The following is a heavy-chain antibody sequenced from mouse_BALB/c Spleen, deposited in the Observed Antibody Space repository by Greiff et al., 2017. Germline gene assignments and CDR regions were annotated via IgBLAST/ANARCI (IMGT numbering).Heavy chain of an antibody. J-gene: IGHJ4*01. CDR1: GFTFTDYY. V-gene: IGHV7-3*02. CDR2: IRNKANGYST. Sequence: DVKLVESGGGLVQPGGSLRLSCATSGFTFTDYYMSWVRQPPGKALEWLGFIRNKANGYSTEYSASVKGRFTISSDNSQSILYLQLNTLSAEDSSTYYCARGRNYMYDGGGCMDYWGQGTSVTVSS. CDR3: ARGRNYMYDGGGCMDY. D-gene: IGHD2-14*01.